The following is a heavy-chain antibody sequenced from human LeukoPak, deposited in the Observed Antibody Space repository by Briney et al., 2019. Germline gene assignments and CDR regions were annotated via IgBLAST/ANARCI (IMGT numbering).Heavy chain of an antibody. CDR1: GFPFNAYW. V-gene: IGHV3-23*01. CDR2: ISGSGGST. CDR3: AKRYSSGRDY. D-gene: IGHD6-19*01. J-gene: IGHJ4*02. Sequence: GGSLRLSCAASGFPFNAYWMTWVRQAPGKGLEWVSAISGSGGSTYYADSVKGRFTISRDNSKNTLYLQMNSLRAEDTAVYYCAKRYSSGRDYWGQGTLVTVSS.